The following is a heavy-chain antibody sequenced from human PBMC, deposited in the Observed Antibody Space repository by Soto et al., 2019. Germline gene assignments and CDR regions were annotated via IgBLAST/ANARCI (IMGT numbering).Heavy chain of an antibody. CDR1: GFSFSTHG. V-gene: IGHV3-30*18. Sequence: QVQLVESGGDVVQPGRSLRLSCASSGFSFSTHGMQWVRRAPGKGLEWVAIISYDGFIKYSADDVKGRFTISRDNAKNTRFLQMGILRAEDSAVYYCAKDLKASGGHSGTLNYYYGMDVWGQGTTVIVSS. CDR2: ISYDGFIK. J-gene: IGHJ6*02. D-gene: IGHD3-10*01. CDR3: AKDLKASGGHSGTLNYYYGMDV.